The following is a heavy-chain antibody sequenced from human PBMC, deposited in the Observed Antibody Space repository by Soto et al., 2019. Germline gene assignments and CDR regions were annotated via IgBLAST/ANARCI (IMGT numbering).Heavy chain of an antibody. CDR3: ARQGSY. V-gene: IGHV4-39*01. CDR2: IYFNGNT. Sequence: SETLSLTCTVSGVSISDTSYYWGWIRQPPGKGLEWIGTIYFNGNTFYNPSLKSRLTISVDTSKNQISLRLTSVTAVDTAVYYCARQGSYWGQGTLVTVSS. CDR1: GVSISDTSYY. J-gene: IGHJ4*02.